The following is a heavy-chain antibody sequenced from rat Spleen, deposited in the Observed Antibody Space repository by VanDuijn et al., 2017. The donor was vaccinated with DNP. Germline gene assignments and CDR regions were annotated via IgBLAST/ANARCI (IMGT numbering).Heavy chain of an antibody. CDR2: ITYDGVST. Sequence: EVQLVESGGGLVQPGRSLKLSCVASGFTFSDFYMAWVRQAPTKGLEWVAYITYDGVSTYYGDSVKGRFTISRDNAKNTLYLQMNSLRSEDMATYYCARRTVGYFDYWGQGVMVTVSS. J-gene: IGHJ2*01. V-gene: IGHV5-22*01. D-gene: IGHD1-12*02. CDR3: ARRTVGYFDY. CDR1: GFTFSDFY.